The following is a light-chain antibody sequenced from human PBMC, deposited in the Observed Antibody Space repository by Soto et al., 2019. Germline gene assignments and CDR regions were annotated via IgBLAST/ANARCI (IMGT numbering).Light chain of an antibody. J-gene: IGLJ1*01. CDR1: SSNIGAGYD. CDR3: QSYDSSLSGSV. Sequence: QSVLTQPPSVSGAPGQRVTISCTGGSSNIGAGYDVHWYQQLPGTAPKLLIFGNNNRPSGVPDRFSGSKSGTSASLAITGLRAEDEADYYCQSYDSSLSGSVFGTGTKVTVL. V-gene: IGLV1-40*01. CDR2: GNN.